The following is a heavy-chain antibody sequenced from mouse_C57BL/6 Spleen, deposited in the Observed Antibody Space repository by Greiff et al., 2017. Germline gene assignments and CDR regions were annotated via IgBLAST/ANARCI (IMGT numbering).Heavy chain of an antibody. Sequence: QVHVQQSGAELVKPGASVKMSCKASGYTFTTYSIEWMKQNHGKSLEWIGNFHPYNDDTKYNEKFKGKATLTVDKSSSTAYLQLSRLTSDDSAVYDCARGGIRAMDYWGQGTTVTVSS. CDR1: GYTFTTYS. J-gene: IGHJ4*01. V-gene: IGHV1-47*01. CDR2: FHPYNDDT. CDR3: ARGGIRAMDY.